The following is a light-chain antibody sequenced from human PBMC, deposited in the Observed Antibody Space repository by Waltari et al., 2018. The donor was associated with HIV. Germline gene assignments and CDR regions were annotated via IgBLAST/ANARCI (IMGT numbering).Light chain of an antibody. Sequence: SYELTQPPSVSVSPGQTARITCSGDALPKQYAYWYQQKPGQAPLLVIYKDNERPSGIPERFSGSSSGTTATLTISGVHTEDEADYYCQSADSTGSYPDVFGTGTKVTVL. CDR1: ALPKQY. J-gene: IGLJ1*01. CDR2: KDN. V-gene: IGLV3-25*03. CDR3: QSADSTGSYPDV.